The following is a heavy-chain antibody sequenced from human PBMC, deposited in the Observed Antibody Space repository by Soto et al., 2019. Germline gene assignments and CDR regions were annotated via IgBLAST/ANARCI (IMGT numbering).Heavy chain of an antibody. V-gene: IGHV4-59*01. D-gene: IGHD3-22*01. Sequence: SETLSLTCTVSGGSISHYYWSWIRQPPGKGLEWIGYFYYSGSTNYNPSFKSRVTISLDTSKNQFSLIVSFLTAADTAVYYCAREAGYYDRSGYNWFDPWGQGSQVTVSS. CDR2: FYYSGST. J-gene: IGHJ5*02. CDR1: GGSISHYY. CDR3: AREAGYYDRSGYNWFDP.